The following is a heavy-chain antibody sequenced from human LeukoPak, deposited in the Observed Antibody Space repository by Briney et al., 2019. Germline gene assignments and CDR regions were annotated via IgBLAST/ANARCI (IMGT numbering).Heavy chain of an antibody. CDR1: GFTFDDYA. CDR2: ISWNSGSI. V-gene: IGHV3-9*01. D-gene: IGHD2-15*01. Sequence: PGGSLRLSCAASGFTFDDYAMHWVRQAPGKGLEWVSGISWNSGSIGYADSVKGRFTISRDNAKNSLYLQMNSLRAEDTALYYCAKDRGCSGGSCYSPYYYYGMDVWGQGTTVTVSS. CDR3: AKDRGCSGGSCYSPYYYYGMDV. J-gene: IGHJ6*02.